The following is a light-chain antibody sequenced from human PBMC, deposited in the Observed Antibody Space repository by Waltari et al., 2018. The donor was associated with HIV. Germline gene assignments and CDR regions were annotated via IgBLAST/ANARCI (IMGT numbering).Light chain of an antibody. CDR2: GAS. V-gene: IGKV3-15*01. CDR1: ESVNSD. Sequence: EIVMTQSPVTLSASPGARVTLSCRASESVNSDLAWYQQKPGQAPRLLLHGASTRATGSTPRFSGSGSETQFTLTISSRQSEDCAVYDCQQYNNWPPAWTFGRGTRVEI. CDR3: QQYNNWPPAWT. J-gene: IGKJ1*01.